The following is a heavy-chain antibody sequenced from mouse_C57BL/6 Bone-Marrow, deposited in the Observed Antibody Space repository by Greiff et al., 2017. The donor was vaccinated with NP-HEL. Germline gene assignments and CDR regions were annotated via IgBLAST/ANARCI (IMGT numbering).Heavy chain of an antibody. CDR1: GYTFTSYG. Sequence: QVQLKQSGAELARPGASVKLSCKASGYTFTSYGISWVKQSTGPGLEWIGEIYPRSGNTYYNEKFKGKATLTADKSSSTAYMELRSLTSEDSAVYFCARWITTLLANPFFDYWGQGTTLTVSS. J-gene: IGHJ2*01. CDR2: IYPRSGNT. D-gene: IGHD1-1*01. V-gene: IGHV1-81*01. CDR3: ARWITTLLANPFFDY.